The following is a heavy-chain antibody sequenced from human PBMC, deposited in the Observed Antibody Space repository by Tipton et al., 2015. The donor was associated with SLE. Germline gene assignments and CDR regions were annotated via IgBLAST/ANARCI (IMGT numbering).Heavy chain of an antibody. J-gene: IGHJ4*02. CDR3: ARHAGDYAYFDS. D-gene: IGHD4-17*01. CDR2: IYDSGST. CDR1: GGSISDSY. V-gene: IGHV4-59*08. Sequence: TLSLTCTVSGGSISDSYWSWIRQPPGKGLEWIGYIYDSGSTSYNPSLKSRVTISEDTSKQQFSLKLRSLTAADTAVYYCARHAGDYAYFDSWGQGTLVTVSS.